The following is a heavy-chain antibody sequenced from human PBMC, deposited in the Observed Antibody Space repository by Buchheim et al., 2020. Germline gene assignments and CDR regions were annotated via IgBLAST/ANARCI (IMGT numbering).Heavy chain of an antibody. CDR2: ISYDGSNK. CDR1: GFTFSSYA. D-gene: IGHD2/OR15-2a*01. V-gene: IGHV3-30-3*01. Sequence: QVQLVESGGGVVQPGRSLRLSCAASGFTFSSYAMHWVRQAPGKGLEWVAVISYDGSNKYYADSVKGRFTISRDNSKNTLYLQIKSLRAEDTAVYYCARDSHFGWGQGTL. J-gene: IGHJ4*02. CDR3: ARDSHFG.